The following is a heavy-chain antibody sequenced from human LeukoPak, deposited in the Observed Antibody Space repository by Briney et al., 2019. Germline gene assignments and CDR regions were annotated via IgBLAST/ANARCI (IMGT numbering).Heavy chain of an antibody. V-gene: IGHV1-69*06. Sequence: GASVKVSCKASGGTFSSYAISWVRHAPAQGLEWMGGIIPIFGTANYAQKFHGRVAITADKSASTAYLEMSSLRSEDTAVYYCARKVPNDSSGYYYRGQFDPWGQGTLVTVSS. CDR3: ARKVPNDSSGYYYRGQFDP. J-gene: IGHJ5*02. D-gene: IGHD3-22*01. CDR2: IIPIFGTA. CDR1: GGTFSSYA.